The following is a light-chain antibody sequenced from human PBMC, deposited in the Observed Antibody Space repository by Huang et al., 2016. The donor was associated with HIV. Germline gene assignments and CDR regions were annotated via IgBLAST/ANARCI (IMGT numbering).Light chain of an antibody. J-gene: IGKJ1*01. V-gene: IGKV4-1*01. Sequence: DIVVTQSPDSLALSLGGRVAINCTASQSVLKTSNNKNCLSWYQLKPGQPPKLLIYWAATRVSGVPDRFSGSGSGTHFTLTIASLQAEDVAVYYCHQSYDTPQTFGQGTKVEVK. CDR2: WAA. CDR1: QSVLKTSNNKNC. CDR3: HQSYDTPQT.